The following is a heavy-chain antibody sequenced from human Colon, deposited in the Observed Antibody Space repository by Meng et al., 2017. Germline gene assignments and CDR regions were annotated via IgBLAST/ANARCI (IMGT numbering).Heavy chain of an antibody. J-gene: IGHJ4*02. CDR3: ARRVHDGSGHHYFDY. CDR1: GGSTTSTSYY. Sequence: QLQLQESGPGLVKPSETLSLTCTVSGGSTTSTSYYWDWIRQSPAKGLEWIGTTGYSGTIVYNPSLSSRVTMTLDTSKNQFSLKLSSVTAPDTAVYYCARRVHDGSGHHYFDYWGQGTLVTVSS. D-gene: IGHD3-22*01. CDR2: TGYSGTI. V-gene: IGHV4-39*01.